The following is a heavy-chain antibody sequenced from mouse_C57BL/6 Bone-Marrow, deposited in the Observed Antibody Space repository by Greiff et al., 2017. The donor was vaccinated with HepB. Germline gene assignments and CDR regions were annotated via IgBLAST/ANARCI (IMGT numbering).Heavy chain of an antibody. CDR3: ARDRSFAWFAY. Sequence: EVKLMESGGGLVKPGGSLKLSCAASGFTFSSYAMSWVRQTPEKRLEWVATISDGGSYTYYPDNVKGRFTISRDNAKNNLYLQMSHLKSEDTAMYYCARDRSFAWFAYWGQGTLVTVSA. J-gene: IGHJ3*01. V-gene: IGHV5-4*01. CDR2: ISDGGSYT. D-gene: IGHD2-14*01. CDR1: GFTFSSYA.